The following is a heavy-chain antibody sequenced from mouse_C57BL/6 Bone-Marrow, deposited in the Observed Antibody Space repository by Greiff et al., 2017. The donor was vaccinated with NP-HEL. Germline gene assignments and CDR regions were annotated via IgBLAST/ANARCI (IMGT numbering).Heavy chain of an antibody. CDR1: GYTFTDYY. V-gene: IGHV1-19*01. CDR3: ARKEELRMDY. J-gene: IGHJ4*01. D-gene: IGHD4-1*01. Sequence: EVQLQQSGPVLVKPGASVKMSCKASGYTFTDYYMNWVKQSHGKSLEWIGVINPYNGGTSYNQKFKGKATLTVDKSSSTAYMELNSLTSEDSAVYYCARKEELRMDYWGQGTSVTVSS. CDR2: INPYNGGT.